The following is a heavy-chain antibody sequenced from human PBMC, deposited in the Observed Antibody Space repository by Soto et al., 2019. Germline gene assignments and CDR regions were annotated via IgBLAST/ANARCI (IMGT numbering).Heavy chain of an antibody. CDR2: IYYSGNT. CDR1: GGSISSSSYY. CDR3: ARSIDP. J-gene: IGHJ5*02. Sequence: PSETLSLTCTVSGGSISSSSYYWGWIRQSPGKGLEWIGNIYYSGNTYYNPSLKSRVTISVDTSKNQFSLKLSSVTAADTAVYYCARSIDPWGQGTLVTVSS. V-gene: IGHV4-39*01.